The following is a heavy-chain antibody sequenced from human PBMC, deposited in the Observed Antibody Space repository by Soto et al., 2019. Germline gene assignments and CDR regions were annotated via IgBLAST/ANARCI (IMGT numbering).Heavy chain of an antibody. CDR1: GGSISSGDYY. Sequence: QVQLQESGPGLVKPSQTLSLTCTVSGGSISSGDYYWSWIRQPPGKGLEGIGYIYYSGSTYYNPSVKSRVTICLDTSKNQFSLKLSSVTAADTAVYYCARNLGYCSGGSCFRDAFDIWGQGTMVTVSS. D-gene: IGHD2-15*01. J-gene: IGHJ3*02. V-gene: IGHV4-30-4*01. CDR2: IYYSGST. CDR3: ARNLGYCSGGSCFRDAFDI.